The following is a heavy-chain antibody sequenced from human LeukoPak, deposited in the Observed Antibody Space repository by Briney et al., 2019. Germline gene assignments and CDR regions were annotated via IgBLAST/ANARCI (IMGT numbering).Heavy chain of an antibody. CDR3: ARAGYSYGEPFDY. D-gene: IGHD5-18*01. CDR2: INPNSGGT. CDR1: GYTFTVYY. J-gene: IGHJ4*02. Sequence: GASVKVSCKASGYTFTVYYMHWVRQAPGQGLEWMGWINPNSGGTNYAQKFQGRVTMTRDTSISTAYMELSRLRSDDTAVYYCARAGYSYGEPFDYWGQGTLVTVSS. V-gene: IGHV1-2*02.